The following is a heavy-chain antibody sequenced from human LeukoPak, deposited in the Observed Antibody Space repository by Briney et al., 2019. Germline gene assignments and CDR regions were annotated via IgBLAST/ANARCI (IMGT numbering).Heavy chain of an antibody. CDR1: GYTLTELS. CDR2: FDPEDGET. J-gene: IGHJ1*01. V-gene: IGHV1-24*01. Sequence: GASVKVSCKVSGYTLTELSMHWVRQAPGKGLEWMGGFDPEDGETIYAQKFQGRVTMTEDTSTDTAYMELRSLRSDDTAVYYCARDLRGRYSSSWSTSVPSFQHWGQGTLVTVSS. D-gene: IGHD6-13*01. CDR3: ARDLRGRYSSSWSTSVPSFQH.